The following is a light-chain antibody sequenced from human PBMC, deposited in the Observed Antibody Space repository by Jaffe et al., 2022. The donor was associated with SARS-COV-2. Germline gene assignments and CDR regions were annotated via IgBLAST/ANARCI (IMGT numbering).Light chain of an antibody. J-gene: IGLJ3*02. V-gene: IGLV2-14*03. Sequence: QSALTQPASVSGSPGQSITISCTGTSSDIGYYNYVSWYQHHPGKAPKLIIYDVTNRPSGVSNRFSGSKSDNTASLTISGLQAEDEADYYCSSYTTSSIPVLGGGTRLTVL. CDR3: SSYTTSSIPV. CDR2: DVT. CDR1: SSDIGYYNY.